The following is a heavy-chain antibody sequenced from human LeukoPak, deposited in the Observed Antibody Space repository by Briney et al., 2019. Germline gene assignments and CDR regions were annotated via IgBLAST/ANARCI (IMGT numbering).Heavy chain of an antibody. Sequence: GESLKISCKGSGYSFRDYWIGWVRQMPGKGPELMGLIFPDDSGTKYSPSFQGQVTISVDRSISTAYVQWSSLKASDTAIYYCARYGLQGCSTNCYRSFYYYGMDVWGQGTAVTVSS. CDR1: GYSFRDYW. V-gene: IGHV5-51*01. J-gene: IGHJ6*02. CDR3: ARYGLQGCSTNCYRSFYYYGMDV. D-gene: IGHD2-2*02. CDR2: IFPDDSGT.